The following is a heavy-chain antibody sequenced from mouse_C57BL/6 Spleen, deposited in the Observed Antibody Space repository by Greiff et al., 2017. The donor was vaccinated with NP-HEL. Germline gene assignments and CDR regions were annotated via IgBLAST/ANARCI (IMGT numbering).Heavy chain of an antibody. CDR3: AKEEMITTRNYYAMDY. CDR1: GFSLTSYG. J-gene: IGHJ4*01. D-gene: IGHD2-4*01. CDR2: IWGDGST. V-gene: IGHV2-3*01. Sequence: QVQLQQSGPGLVAPSQSLSITCTVSGFSLTSYGVSWVRQPPGKGLEWLGVIWGDGSTNYHSALISRLSISKDNSKSQVFLKLNSLQTYDTATYYCAKEEMITTRNYYAMDYWGQGTSVTVSS.